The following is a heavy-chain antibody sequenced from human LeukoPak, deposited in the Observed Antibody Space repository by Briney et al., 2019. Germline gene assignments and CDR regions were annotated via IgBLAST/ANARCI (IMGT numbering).Heavy chain of an antibody. J-gene: IGHJ5*02. Sequence: PGGSLRLSCAASGFTFSSYSMNWVRQAPGKGLEWVSSISSSSSYIYYADSVKGRFTISRDNAKSSLYLQMNSLRAEDTAVYYCARFSSSSWFWFDPWGQGTLVTVSS. D-gene: IGHD6-6*01. CDR1: GFTFSSYS. CDR3: ARFSSSSWFWFDP. CDR2: ISSSSSYI. V-gene: IGHV3-21*01.